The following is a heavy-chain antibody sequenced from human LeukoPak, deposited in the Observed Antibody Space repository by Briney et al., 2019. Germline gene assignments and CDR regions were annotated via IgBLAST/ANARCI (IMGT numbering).Heavy chain of an antibody. CDR3: ARNLGYSSGSYWGGSGYSYYHGMDV. CDR2: IKQDGSGK. V-gene: IGHV3-7*01. D-gene: IGHD3-10*01. Sequence: GGSLRLSCAASGFTFSSYAMSWVRQAPGKGLEWVANIKQDGSGKYYVDSVKGRFTISRDNAKNSLYLEMNSLRAEDTAVYYCARNLGYSSGSYWGGSGYSYYHGMDVWGQGTTVTVSS. CDR1: GFTFSSYA. J-gene: IGHJ6*02.